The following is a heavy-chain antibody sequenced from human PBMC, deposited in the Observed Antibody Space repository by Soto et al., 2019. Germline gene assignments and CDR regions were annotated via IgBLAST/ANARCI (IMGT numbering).Heavy chain of an antibody. J-gene: IGHJ5*02. Sequence: HPGGSLRLSCAASGFTFDDYAMHWVRQAPRKGLEWVSGISWNSGSIGYADSVKGRFTISRDNAKNSLYLQMNSLRAEDTALYYCAKAADHSSGWVNWFDPWGQGTLVTVSS. V-gene: IGHV3-9*01. CDR3: AKAADHSSGWVNWFDP. CDR1: GFTFDDYA. CDR2: ISWNSGSI. D-gene: IGHD6-19*01.